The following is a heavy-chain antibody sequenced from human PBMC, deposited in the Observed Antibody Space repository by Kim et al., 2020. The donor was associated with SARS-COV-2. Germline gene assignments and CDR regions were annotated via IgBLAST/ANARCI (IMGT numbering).Heavy chain of an antibody. V-gene: IGHV4-59*01. CDR3: ARDLAAGTGDY. J-gene: IGHJ4*02. Sequence: TNYNPALKSRVTISVDTSKNQFSLKLSSVTAADTAVYYCARDLAAGTGDYWGQGTLVTVSS. CDR2: T. D-gene: IGHD6-13*01.